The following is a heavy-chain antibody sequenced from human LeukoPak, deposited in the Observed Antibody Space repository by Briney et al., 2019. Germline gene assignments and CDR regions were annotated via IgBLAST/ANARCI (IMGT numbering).Heavy chain of an antibody. CDR3: ARDPGRSGWDY. CDR1: GFTFTNYW. D-gene: IGHD6-19*01. CDR2: IRHDESEI. Sequence: GGSLRLSCAASGFTFTNYWMSWVRQPPGKGLEWVANIRHDESEIYYVDSVKGRFTISRDNAKDSLFLQMNSLRAEDTAVYYCARDPGRSGWDYWGQGALVTVS. J-gene: IGHJ4*02. V-gene: IGHV3-7*01.